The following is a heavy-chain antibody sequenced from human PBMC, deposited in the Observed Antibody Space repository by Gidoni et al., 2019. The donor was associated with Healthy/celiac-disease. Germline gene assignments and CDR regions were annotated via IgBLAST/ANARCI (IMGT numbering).Heavy chain of an antibody. D-gene: IGHD3-16*01. J-gene: IGHJ4*02. CDR2: IYYSGST. V-gene: IGHV4-39*01. CDR1: GGSISSSSYY. CDR3: AGLGYTFWIDY. Sequence: QLQLQESGPGLVKPSETLSLTCTVPGGSISSSSYYWGWIRQPPGKGLEWIGSIYYSGSTYYNPSLKSRVTISVDTSKNQFSLKLSSVTAADTAVYYCAGLGYTFWIDYWGQGTLVTVSS.